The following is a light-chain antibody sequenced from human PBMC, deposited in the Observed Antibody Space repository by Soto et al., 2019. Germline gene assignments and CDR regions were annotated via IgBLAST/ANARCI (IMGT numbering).Light chain of an antibody. V-gene: IGKV1-39*01. J-gene: IGKJ1*01. Sequence: DIQMTQSPASLSASVGDRVTITCRSSQYIASYLNWYQQKPGKAPKLLISAATSLQSGVPSRFSGSESGTDFILTITSLQPEDFATYYCQQSDTSPWTFGQGTKVEV. CDR2: AAT. CDR3: QQSDTSPWT. CDR1: QYIASY.